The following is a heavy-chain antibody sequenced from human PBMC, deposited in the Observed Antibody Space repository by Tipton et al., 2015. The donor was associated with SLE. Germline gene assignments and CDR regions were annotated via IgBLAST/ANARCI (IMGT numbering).Heavy chain of an antibody. D-gene: IGHD2-15*01. Sequence: TLSLTCTVSGSSISSYYWNWIRQTPGKGLEWIGYIYYSGSSNYNPSLKSRVTISLDTSKKQLSLKLTSVTAADTAVYYCARDEGYCSGGSCDGAFDYWGQGTLVTVSS. J-gene: IGHJ4*02. V-gene: IGHV4-59*01. CDR1: GSSISSYY. CDR3: ARDEGYCSGGSCDGAFDY. CDR2: IYYSGSS.